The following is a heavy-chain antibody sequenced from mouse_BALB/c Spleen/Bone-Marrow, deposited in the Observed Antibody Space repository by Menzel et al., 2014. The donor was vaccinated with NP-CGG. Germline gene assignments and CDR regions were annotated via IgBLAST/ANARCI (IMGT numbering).Heavy chain of an antibody. J-gene: IGHJ3*01. Sequence: QVQLKESGPGLVAPSQSLSITCTVSGFSLSRYSVHWVRQPPGKGLEWLEMIWGGGSTDYNSALKSRLSISKDNSKSQVFVKMNSLQSDDIAMYYCARKDYDEAWFAYWGQGTLVTVSA. CDR3: ARKDYDEAWFAY. V-gene: IGHV2-6-4*01. CDR1: GFSLSRYS. D-gene: IGHD2-4*01. CDR2: IWGGGST.